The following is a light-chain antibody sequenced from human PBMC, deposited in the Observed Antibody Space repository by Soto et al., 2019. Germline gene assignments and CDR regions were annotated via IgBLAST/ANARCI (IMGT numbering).Light chain of an antibody. V-gene: IGKV3-15*01. Sequence: EIVMTQSPATLSVSPGERATLSCRASQSVSSNLAWYQQQPGQAPRLLIYGASTRATGTPARFSGSGSGTEFTLTISSLQSEDFAVYYCQQYNTWPPAFGQGTKVEIK. CDR2: GAS. J-gene: IGKJ1*01. CDR3: QQYNTWPPA. CDR1: QSVSSN.